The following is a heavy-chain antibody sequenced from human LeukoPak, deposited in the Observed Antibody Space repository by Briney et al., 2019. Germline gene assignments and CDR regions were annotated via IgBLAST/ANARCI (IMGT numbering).Heavy chain of an antibody. D-gene: IGHD3-3*01. J-gene: IGHJ4*02. V-gene: IGHV4-39*07. CDR2: IYYSGGT. CDR3: ARDILSGYHDF. CDR1: GGSISSSSYY. Sequence: SETLSLTCTVSGGSISSSSYYWGWIRQPPGKGLEWIGSIYYSGGTYYNPSLKSRVTISVDTSKNQFSLKLSSVTAADTAVYYCARDILSGYHDFWGQGTLVTVSS.